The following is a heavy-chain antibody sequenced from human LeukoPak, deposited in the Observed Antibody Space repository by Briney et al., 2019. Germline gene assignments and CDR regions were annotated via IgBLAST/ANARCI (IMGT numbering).Heavy chain of an antibody. D-gene: IGHD2-2*03. CDR2: IYYSGST. CDR3: ARGQVDIVVVPASYYYYMDV. J-gene: IGHJ6*03. CDR1: GGSFSGYY. Sequence: SETLSLTCAVYGGSFSGYYWSWIRQPPGKGLEWIGYIYYSGSTNYNPSLKSRVTISVGTSKNQFSLKLSSVTAADTAVYYCARGQVDIVVVPASYYYYMDVWGKGTTVTVSS. V-gene: IGHV4-59*01.